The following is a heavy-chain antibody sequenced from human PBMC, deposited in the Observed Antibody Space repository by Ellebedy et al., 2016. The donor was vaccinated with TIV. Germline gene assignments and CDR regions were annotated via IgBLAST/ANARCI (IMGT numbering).Heavy chain of an antibody. V-gene: IGHV3-33*08. CDR1: GFIFSNYG. CDR3: ARMLTGTNDFDY. J-gene: IGHJ4*02. CDR2: IWYDAINK. Sequence: GESLKISCAASGFIFSNYGMHSVRQAPGKGLEWVAVIWYDAINKYYADSVKGRFTISRDNSKNALYLQMNSLRAEDTAVYYCARMLTGTNDFDYWGQGTLVTVSS. D-gene: IGHD1-7*01.